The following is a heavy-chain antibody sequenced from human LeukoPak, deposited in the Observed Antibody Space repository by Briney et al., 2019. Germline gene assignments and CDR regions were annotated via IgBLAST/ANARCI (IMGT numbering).Heavy chain of an antibody. Sequence: PGGSLRLSCAASGFTFSSYGVHWVRQAPGKGLEWVAVISYDGSNKYYADSVKGRFTISRDNSKNTLYLQMNSLRAEDTAVYYCAKANRGSYDYWGQGTLVTVSS. D-gene: IGHD1-26*01. V-gene: IGHV3-30*18. CDR2: ISYDGSNK. CDR3: AKANRGSYDY. CDR1: GFTFSSYG. J-gene: IGHJ4*02.